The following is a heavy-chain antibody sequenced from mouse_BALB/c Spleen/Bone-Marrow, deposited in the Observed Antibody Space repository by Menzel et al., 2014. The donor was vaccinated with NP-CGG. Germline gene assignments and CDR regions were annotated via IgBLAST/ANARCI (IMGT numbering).Heavy chain of an antibody. CDR1: GFNIKDTY. Sequence: VQLQQPGAELVKPGASVKLSCTASGFNIKDTYMHWVKQRPEQGLEWIGRIDPANGNTKYDPKFQGKATITADTSSNTAYLQLSSLTSEDTAVYYCASYRYAWYFDVWGAGTTVTASS. V-gene: IGHV14-3*02. J-gene: IGHJ1*01. CDR3: ASYRYAWYFDV. D-gene: IGHD2-14*01. CDR2: IDPANGNT.